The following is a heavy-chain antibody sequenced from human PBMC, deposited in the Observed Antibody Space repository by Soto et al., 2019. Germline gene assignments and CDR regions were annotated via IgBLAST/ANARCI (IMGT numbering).Heavy chain of an antibody. CDR1: GLTFSNYG. Sequence: LRLSCAASGLTFSNYGMSWVRQAPGKGLEWVSGISGSGATTYYADSVKGRFTISRDNSKNTLYLQMNSLRAEDTAVYYCAKGGGNPDYWGQGTLVTVSS. V-gene: IGHV3-23*01. CDR3: AKGGGNPDY. J-gene: IGHJ4*02. D-gene: IGHD4-4*01. CDR2: ISGSGATT.